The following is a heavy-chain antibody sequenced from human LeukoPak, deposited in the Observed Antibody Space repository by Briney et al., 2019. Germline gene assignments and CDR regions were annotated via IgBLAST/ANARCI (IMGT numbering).Heavy chain of an antibody. CDR1: GGSISTYY. V-gene: IGHV4-59*01. D-gene: IGHD3-22*01. CDR2: VYYSGST. CDR3: ASMFYYDSNGYRYYFDY. J-gene: IGHJ4*02. Sequence: SETLSLNCTVSGGSISTYYWSWIRQPPGKGLEWIGYVYYSGSTNYNPSLKSRVTISVDTSKNQFSLKLSSVTAADTAVYYCASMFYYDSNGYRYYFDYWGQGTLVTVSS.